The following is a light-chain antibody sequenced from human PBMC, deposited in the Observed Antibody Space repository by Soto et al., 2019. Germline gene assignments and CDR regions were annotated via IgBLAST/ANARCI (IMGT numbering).Light chain of an antibody. CDR2: GAS. Sequence: VMTQFPATLSVSPGDTATLSCTSSQNIHINLAWYQQKPGQAPTLLIYGASSRATGIPDRFSGSGSGTDFTLTISRLEPEDFAVYYCQQYGSSPFTFGPGTKVDIK. CDR3: QQYGSSPFT. CDR1: QNIHIN. V-gene: IGKV3-20*01. J-gene: IGKJ3*01.